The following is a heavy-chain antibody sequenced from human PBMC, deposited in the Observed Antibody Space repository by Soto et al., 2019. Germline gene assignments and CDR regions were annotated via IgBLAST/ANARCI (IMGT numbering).Heavy chain of an antibody. CDR1: GFTFSSYS. D-gene: IGHD3-9*01. CDR2: ISSSSSTI. Sequence: EVQLVESGGGLVQPGGSLRLSCAASGFTFSSYSMNWVRQAPGKGLEWVSYISSSSSTIYYADSVKGRFTISRDNAKNSLYLQMNSLRDEDTAVYYCARDCQTLRYFDWLLPLYGMDVWGQGTTVTVSS. J-gene: IGHJ6*02. CDR3: ARDCQTLRYFDWLLPLYGMDV. V-gene: IGHV3-48*02.